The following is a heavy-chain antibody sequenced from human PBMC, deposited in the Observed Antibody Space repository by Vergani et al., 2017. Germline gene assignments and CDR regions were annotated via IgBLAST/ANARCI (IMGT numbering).Heavy chain of an antibody. D-gene: IGHD1-26*01. CDR1: GFTFSNYW. J-gene: IGHJ6*03. V-gene: IGHV3-74*01. Sequence: VQLVESGGGLVQPGGSLRLSCTASGFTFSNYWMQWVRQAPGKGLMWVSRINSDGDSTSYADSVEGRFTISRDNAKNTLYLQMDSLRAEDTAVYYCARDEWELLDYFYDMDVWGKGTTVTVSS. CDR3: ARDEWELLDYFYDMDV. CDR2: INSDGDST.